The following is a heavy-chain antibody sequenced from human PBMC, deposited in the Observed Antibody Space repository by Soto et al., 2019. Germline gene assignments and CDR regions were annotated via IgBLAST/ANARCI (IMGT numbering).Heavy chain of an antibody. CDR3: AKDGSLSYNWKNYYYYMDV. Sequence: GGSLRLSCAASGFTFSTYAMSWVRQAPGKGLDWVSIISATDGCSYYADSVKGRFTISRDNSKNTLYLQMNSLRAEDTAVYYCAKDGSLSYNWKNYYYYMDVWGKGTTVTVSS. D-gene: IGHD1-20*01. CDR2: ISATDGCS. J-gene: IGHJ6*03. CDR1: GFTFSTYA. V-gene: IGHV3-23*01.